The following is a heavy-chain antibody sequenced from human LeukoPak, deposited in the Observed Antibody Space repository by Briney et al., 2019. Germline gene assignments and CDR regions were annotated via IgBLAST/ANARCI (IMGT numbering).Heavy chain of an antibody. CDR1: GFTFSNYN. V-gene: IGHV3-21*01. CDR3: ARDLHWAFDL. D-gene: IGHD7-27*01. CDR2: ITSSGPDI. J-gene: IGHJ4*02. Sequence: GGSLRLSCAASGFTFSNYNMNWVRQAPGKGLEWVSSITSSGPDIYYAESVKGRFTISRDNAKNSLYLQMNSLRDEDTAMYYCARDLHWAFDLWGQGSLVSVSS.